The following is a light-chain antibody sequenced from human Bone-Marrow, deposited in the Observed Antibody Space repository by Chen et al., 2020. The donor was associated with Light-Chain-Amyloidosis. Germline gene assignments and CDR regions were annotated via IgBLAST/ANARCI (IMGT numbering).Light chain of an antibody. J-gene: IGLJ2*01. Sequence: YVLTPPPSVSVAPGKTVSISCEGDNLAGKSVHWYQQRPGQAPLLVILYNYDRPSGTPERFSGSVSGDTATLTISRVEGVDEADYYCQVWNGPSTIFGGGTKLTVL. CDR3: QVWNGPSTI. CDR1: NLAGKS. V-gene: IGLV3-21*04. CDR2: YNY.